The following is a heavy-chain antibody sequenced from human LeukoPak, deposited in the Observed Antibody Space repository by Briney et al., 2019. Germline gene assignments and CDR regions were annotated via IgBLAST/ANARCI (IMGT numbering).Heavy chain of an antibody. D-gene: IGHD3-10*01. CDR3: ARLITMVRGVTESRYFDY. J-gene: IGHJ4*02. CDR1: GYTFGNYW. V-gene: IGHV5-51*01. CDR2: IYPGDSDT. Sequence: RGESPKISCHGSGYTFGNYWIAWVRQMPGKGLEWMGIIYPGDSDTRYSPSFQGQVTISADKSISTAYLQWSSLKASDTAMYYCARLITMVRGVTESRYFDYWGQGTLVTVSS.